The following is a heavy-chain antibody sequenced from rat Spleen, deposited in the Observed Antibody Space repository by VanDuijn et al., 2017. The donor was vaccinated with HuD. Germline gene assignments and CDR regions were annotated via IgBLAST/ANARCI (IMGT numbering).Heavy chain of an antibody. Sequence: QVQLKESGPGLVQPSQTLSLTCTVSGFSLSNYGVIWVRQPPGKGLEWIAAISSGGSTYYNSPPKSRLSISRDTSKSQVYLKMTSLQTEDTATYYCAKENTIAAGGIMDAWGQGASVTVSS. V-gene: IGHV2S8*01. CDR3: AKENTIAAGGIMDA. CDR2: ISSGGST. D-gene: IGHD1-2*01. CDR1: GFSLSNYG. J-gene: IGHJ4*01.